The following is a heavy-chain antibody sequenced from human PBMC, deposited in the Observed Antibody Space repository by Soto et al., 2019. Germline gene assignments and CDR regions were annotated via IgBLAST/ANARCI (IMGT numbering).Heavy chain of an antibody. Sequence: VQLVESGAGLAQPGGSLRLSCAASGFTFSSHWIHWVRQAPGKGLVWVSRINGDVSITSYADSVKGRFTISRDNANNTLYLQMTSLIGEDTAVYYCERSRDGSNSFGDCWGQGALVTVSA. CDR3: ERSRDGSNSFGDC. V-gene: IGHV3-74*01. CDR2: INGDVSIT. J-gene: IGHJ4*02. D-gene: IGHD2-2*01. CDR1: GFTFSSHW.